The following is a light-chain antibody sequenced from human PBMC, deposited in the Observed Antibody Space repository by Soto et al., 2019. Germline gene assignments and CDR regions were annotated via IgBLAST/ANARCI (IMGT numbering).Light chain of an antibody. CDR1: YAR. V-gene: IGLV2-18*02. CDR2: EVS. Sequence: QSALTQPPSVSGSPGQSVTISCTGTYARVTWYQQAPGTAPKLIIYEVSNRPSGVPDRFSGSKSGNTASLTISGLQAEDEADYYCSSYTGDSVLFGGGTKVTVL. J-gene: IGLJ3*02. CDR3: SSYTGDSVL.